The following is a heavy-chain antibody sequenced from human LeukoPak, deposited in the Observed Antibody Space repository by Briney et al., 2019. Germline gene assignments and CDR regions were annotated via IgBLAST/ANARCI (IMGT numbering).Heavy chain of an antibody. CDR1: GYSFTSYW. CDR3: ARRLRFAYCGGDCYSFDI. V-gene: IGHV5-51*01. D-gene: IGHD2-21*02. Sequence: PGESLKISCKGSGYSFTSYWIGWVRQMPGKGLEWMGIIYPGDSDTRYSPSLQGQVTISADKSISTAYLQWSSLKASDTAMYYCARRLRFAYCGGDCYSFDIWGQGTLVTVSS. CDR2: IYPGDSDT. J-gene: IGHJ4*02.